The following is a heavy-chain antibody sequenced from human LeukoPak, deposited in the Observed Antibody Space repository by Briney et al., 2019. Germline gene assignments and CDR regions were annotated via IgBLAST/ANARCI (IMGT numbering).Heavy chain of an antibody. CDR2: IYTSGST. CDR1: GGSISSGSYY. D-gene: IGHD6-6*01. V-gene: IGHV4-61*02. J-gene: IGHJ5*02. CDR3: ARASSISRSSGWFDP. Sequence: SETLSLTCTVSGGSISSGSYYWTWVRQPAGKGLEWIGRIYTSGSTNYNPSLKSRVTISVDTSKNQFSLKLSSVTAADTAVYYCARASSISRSSGWFDPWGQGTLVTVSS.